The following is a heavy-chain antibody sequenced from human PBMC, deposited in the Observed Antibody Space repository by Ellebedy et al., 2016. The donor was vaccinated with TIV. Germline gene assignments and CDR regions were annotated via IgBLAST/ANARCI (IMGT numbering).Heavy chain of an antibody. Sequence: MPGGSLRLSCTVSGGSISSYYWSWIRQPPGKGLEWIGYIYNSGSTKYNPSLKSRGTISLDTSKNQLSLKLSSATTADTAVYYCATGPNQDFFDYWGRGTLVTVSS. D-gene: IGHD1-14*01. J-gene: IGHJ4*02. V-gene: IGHV4-59*01. CDR3: ATGPNQDFFDY. CDR2: IYNSGST. CDR1: GGSISSYY.